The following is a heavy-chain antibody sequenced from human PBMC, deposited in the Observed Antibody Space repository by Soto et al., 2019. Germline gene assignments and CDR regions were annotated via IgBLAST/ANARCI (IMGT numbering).Heavy chain of an antibody. Sequence: PGGSLRLSCAASGFTISTFAMTWVRQAPGKGLESVCGMTGSGATIHYADSVRGRFTISKDNSKNVLFLQMDYLRDEDTAIYYCAKDAVYNDGLWLMDSWGQGTLVTVLL. CDR1: GFTISTFA. J-gene: IGHJ4*02. D-gene: IGHD2-21*01. V-gene: IGHV3-23*01. CDR3: AKDAVYNDGLWLMDS. CDR2: MTGSGATI.